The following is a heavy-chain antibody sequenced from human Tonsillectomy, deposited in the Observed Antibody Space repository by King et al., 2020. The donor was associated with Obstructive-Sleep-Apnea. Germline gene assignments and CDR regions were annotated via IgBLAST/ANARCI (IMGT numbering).Heavy chain of an antibody. CDR3: ARAYSVVVVITTGGPDY. CDR1: GFTFSSYA. D-gene: IGHD3-22*01. J-gene: IGHJ4*02. V-gene: IGHV3-30*04. Sequence: VQLVESGGGVVQPGRSLRLSCAASGFTFSSYAMHWVRQAPGKGLEWVAVISYDGSNKYYADSVKGRFTISRDNSKNTLYLQMNSLRAEDTAVYYCARAYSVVVVITTGGPDYWGKGTLVTVSS. CDR2: ISYDGSNK.